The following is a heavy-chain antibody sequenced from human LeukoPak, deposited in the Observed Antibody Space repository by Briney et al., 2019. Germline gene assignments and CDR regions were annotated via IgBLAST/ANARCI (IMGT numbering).Heavy chain of an antibody. CDR1: GGSISSYY. J-gene: IGHJ5*02. Sequence: SEXLXXXXXVXGGSISSYYWXWIRQPPGKGLXCIAYISSTCSTNYNPSLHRRLTISVATSKNQFSLKLSSVTAADTAVYYCARGYSSANWFDPWGQGTLVTVSS. D-gene: IGHD6-25*01. CDR3: ARGYSSANWFDP. V-gene: IGHV4-59*01. CDR2: ISSTCST.